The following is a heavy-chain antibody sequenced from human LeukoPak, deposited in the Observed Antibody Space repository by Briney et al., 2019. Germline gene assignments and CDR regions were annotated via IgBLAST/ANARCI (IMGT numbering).Heavy chain of an antibody. CDR2: VIPVFGTT. D-gene: IGHD5-24*01. CDR3: ARSPTLATIGFGFDS. CDR1: GGTFSSYT. Sequence: ASVKVSCKASGGTFSSYTINWVRQAPGRGLEWMGRVIPVFGTTNYAQNFQGRVTITADKSTSTAYMELSSLRSEDTAIYYCARSPTLATIGFGFDSWGQGTLVTVSS. V-gene: IGHV1-69*08. J-gene: IGHJ4*02.